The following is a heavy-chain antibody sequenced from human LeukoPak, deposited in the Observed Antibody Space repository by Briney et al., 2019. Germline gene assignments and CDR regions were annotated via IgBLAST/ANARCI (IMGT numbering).Heavy chain of an antibody. J-gene: IGHJ4*02. V-gene: IGHV1-69*13. CDR1: GGTFSSYA. D-gene: IGHD1-14*01. CDR2: IIPIFGTA. Sequence: ASVKVSCKASGGTFSSYAISWVRQAPGQGLEWMGGIIPIFGTANYAQKFQGRVTITADESTSTAYMELSSLRSEDTAVYYCARGLRSRPQIYYFDYWGQGTLVTVSS. CDR3: ARGLRSRPQIYYFDY.